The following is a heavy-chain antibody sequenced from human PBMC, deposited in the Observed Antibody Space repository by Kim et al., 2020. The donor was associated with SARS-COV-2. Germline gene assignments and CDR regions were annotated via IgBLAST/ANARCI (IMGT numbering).Heavy chain of an antibody. J-gene: IGHJ5*02. V-gene: IGHV5-51*01. CDR1: GYSFTSYW. D-gene: IGHD6-13*01. CDR2: IYPGDSDT. Sequence: GESLKISCKGSGYSFTSYWIGWVRQMPGKGLEWMGIIYPGDSDTRYSPSFQGQVTISADKSISTAYLQWSSLKASDTAMYYCARRALGYIAAAGPGIENWFDPWGQGTLVTVSS. CDR3: ARRALGYIAAAGPGIENWFDP.